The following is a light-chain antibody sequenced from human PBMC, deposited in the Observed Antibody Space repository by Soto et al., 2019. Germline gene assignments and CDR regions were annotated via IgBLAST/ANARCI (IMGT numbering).Light chain of an antibody. Sequence: DIQMTQSPSSVTASVGDGVSSTCRASQSISSYLNWYQQKPGKAPKLLIYAASSLQSGVPSRFSGSGSGTDFTLTISTLQPEDFATYYCQQSYSTPWTFGQGTKVEIK. V-gene: IGKV1-39*01. CDR2: AAS. J-gene: IGKJ1*01. CDR1: QSISSY. CDR3: QQSYSTPWT.